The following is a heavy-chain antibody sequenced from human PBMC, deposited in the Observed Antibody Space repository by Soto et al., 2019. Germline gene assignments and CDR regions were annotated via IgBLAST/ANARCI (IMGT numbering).Heavy chain of an antibody. V-gene: IGHV4-59*08. Sequence: SVTLSLTCTVSGGSISSHYWSWIRQPPGKGLEWIGYIYYSGSTNYNPSLKSRVTISVDTSKNQFSLKLSSVTAADTAVYYCARHGYSSSWTDFDYWGQGTLVTVSS. CDR2: IYYSGST. D-gene: IGHD6-13*01. CDR1: GGSISSHY. CDR3: ARHGYSSSWTDFDY. J-gene: IGHJ4*02.